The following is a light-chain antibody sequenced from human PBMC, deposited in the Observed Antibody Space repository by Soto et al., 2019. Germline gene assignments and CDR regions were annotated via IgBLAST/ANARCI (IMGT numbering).Light chain of an antibody. CDR1: QTVNSDY. V-gene: IGKV3-20*01. Sequence: EIVLTQSPGTLSLSPGERATLSCRASQTVNSDYLTWYQQKPGQAPRLLIYAASSGATGIPDRFSGRGSETDFTLTINRLEPEDSAVYYCQYYGNSRISFGQGTRLGIK. J-gene: IGKJ5*01. CDR3: QYYGNSRIS. CDR2: AAS.